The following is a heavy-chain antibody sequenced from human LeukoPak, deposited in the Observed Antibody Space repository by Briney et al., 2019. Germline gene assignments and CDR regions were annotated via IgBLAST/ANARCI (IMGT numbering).Heavy chain of an antibody. J-gene: IGHJ5*02. Sequence: ASVKVSCKASGYTFTSYGISWVRQAPGRGLEWMGWISAYNGNTHYAQKLQGRVTMTTDTSTSTVYMELRSLRSDDTAVYYCARDNSVRDEAWWFNPWGQGTLVTVSS. D-gene: IGHD5-24*01. V-gene: IGHV1-18*01. CDR3: ARDNSVRDEAWWFNP. CDR1: GYTFTSYG. CDR2: ISAYNGNT.